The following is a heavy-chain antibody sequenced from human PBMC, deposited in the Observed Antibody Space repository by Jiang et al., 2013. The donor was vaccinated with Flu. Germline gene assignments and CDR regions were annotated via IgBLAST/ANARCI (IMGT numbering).Heavy chain of an antibody. CDR2: INPSGGST. V-gene: IGHV1-46*01. J-gene: IGHJ5*02. Sequence: GAEVKKPGASVKVSCKASGYTFTSYYMHWVRQAPGQGLEWMGIINPSGGSTSYAQKFQGRVTMTRDTSTSTVYMELSSLRSEDTAVYYCAREEVNWNYVSHWFDPWGQGTLVTVSS. D-gene: IGHD1-7*01. CDR1: GYTFTSYY. CDR3: AREEVNWNYVSHWFDP.